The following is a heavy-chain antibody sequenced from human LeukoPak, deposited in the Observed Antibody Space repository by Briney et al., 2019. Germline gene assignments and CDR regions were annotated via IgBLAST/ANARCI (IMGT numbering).Heavy chain of an antibody. CDR3: AARGPYPYYYDSSGYQRFDY. D-gene: IGHD3-22*01. CDR1: GYTFTGYY. V-gene: IGHV1-2*02. J-gene: IGHJ4*02. CDR2: INPNSGGT. Sequence: ASVKVSCKASGYTFTGYYMHWVRQAPGQGLEWMGWINPNSGGTNYAQKFQGGVTMTRDTSISTAYMELSRLRSDDTAVYYCAARGPYPYYYDSSGYQRFDYWGQGTLVTVSS.